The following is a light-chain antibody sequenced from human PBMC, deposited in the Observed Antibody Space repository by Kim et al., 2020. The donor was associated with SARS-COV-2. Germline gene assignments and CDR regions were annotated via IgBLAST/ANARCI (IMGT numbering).Light chain of an antibody. CDR2: DAS. CDR1: QSISYY. J-gene: IGKJ4*01. Sequence: LSPGERAPLSCRASQSISYYLAWYQQRPGQAPRLLIYDASNRATGIPARFSGTGSGTDFTLTISSLEPEDFAVYYCQQRNFWPLTFGGGTKVDIK. CDR3: QQRNFWPLT. V-gene: IGKV3-11*01.